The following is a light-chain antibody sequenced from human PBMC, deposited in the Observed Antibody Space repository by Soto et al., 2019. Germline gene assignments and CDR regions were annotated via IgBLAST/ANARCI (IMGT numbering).Light chain of an antibody. V-gene: IGLV1-44*01. CDR1: NSKIRNNK. CDR3: AAWDDSLHGYV. J-gene: IGLJ1*01. Sequence: QSVLTQPPSASTTPGQKVTISCSGSNSKIRNNKVNWYQQLPGTAPKLLIYSDNQRPSGVPDRFSGSKAGTSASLAISGLQSEDEANYYCAAWDDSLHGYVFGAGTKLTVL. CDR2: SDN.